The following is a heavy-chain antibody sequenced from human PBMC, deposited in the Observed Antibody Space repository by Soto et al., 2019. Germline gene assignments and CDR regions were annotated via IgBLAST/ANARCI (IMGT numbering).Heavy chain of an antibody. D-gene: IGHD3-10*01. J-gene: IGHJ5*02. CDR3: ARVGYYYGSGVNWFDP. V-gene: IGHV1-69*13. CDR1: GGTFSSYA. Sequence: SVKVSCKASGGTFSSYAISCVRQAPGQGLEWMGGIIPIFGTANYAQKFQGRVTITADESTSTAYMELSSLRSEDTAVYYCARVGYYYGSGVNWFDPWGQGTLVTVSS. CDR2: IIPIFGTA.